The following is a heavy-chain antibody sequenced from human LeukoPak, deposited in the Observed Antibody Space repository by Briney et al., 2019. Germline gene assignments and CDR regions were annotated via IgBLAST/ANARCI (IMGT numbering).Heavy chain of an antibody. V-gene: IGHV4-34*01. CDR2: INHSGST. D-gene: IGHD5-18*01. Sequence: SETLSLTCAVYGGSFSGYYWSWIRQPPGKGLEWIGEINHSGSTNYNPSLKSRVTISVDTSKNQFSLKLSSVTAADTAVYYCARGPKRGYSYGCYYYYGMDVWGQGTTVTVSS. CDR3: ARGPKRGYSYGCYYYYGMDV. J-gene: IGHJ6*02. CDR1: GGSFSGYY.